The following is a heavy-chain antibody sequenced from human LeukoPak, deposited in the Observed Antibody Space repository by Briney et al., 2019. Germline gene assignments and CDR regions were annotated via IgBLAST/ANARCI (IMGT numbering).Heavy chain of an antibody. Sequence: GGSLRLSCAASGFTFNTYTMNWVRQAPGKGLEWVSRINSDGSSTSYADSVKGRFTISRDNSKNTLYLQMNSLRAEDTAVYYCAKGDTTWELPHDYWGQGTLVTVSS. CDR2: INSDGSST. D-gene: IGHD1-26*01. V-gene: IGHV3-74*01. CDR3: AKGDTTWELPHDY. J-gene: IGHJ4*02. CDR1: GFTFNTYT.